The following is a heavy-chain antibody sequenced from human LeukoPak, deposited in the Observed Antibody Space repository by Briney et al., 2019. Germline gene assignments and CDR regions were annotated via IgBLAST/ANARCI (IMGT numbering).Heavy chain of an antibody. D-gene: IGHD2-2*02. CDR2: IWYDGSNK. Sequence: GGSLRLSCAASGFTLSSYGMHWVRQAPGKGLEWVAVIWYDGSNKYYADSVKGRFTISRDNSKNTLYLQMNSLRAEDTAVYYCATSIVVVPAAIGRHWGQGTLVTVSS. J-gene: IGHJ4*02. V-gene: IGHV3-33*01. CDR3: ATSIVVVPAAIGRH. CDR1: GFTLSSYG.